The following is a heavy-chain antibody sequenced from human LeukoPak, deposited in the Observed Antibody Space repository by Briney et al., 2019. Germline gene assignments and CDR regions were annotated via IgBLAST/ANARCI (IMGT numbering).Heavy chain of an antibody. CDR3: AKGLSSTCDDPNDY. Sequence: GGSLRLSCAASGFTFSSYAMNWVRQAPGKGLGWVSAICGSGDATYYADSVKGRFTISRDNSKNTLYLQMNSLRADDTAVYYCAKGLSSTCDDPNDYWGQGTLVTVSA. D-gene: IGHD6-13*01. CDR2: ICGSGDAT. V-gene: IGHV3-23*01. J-gene: IGHJ4*02. CDR1: GFTFSSYA.